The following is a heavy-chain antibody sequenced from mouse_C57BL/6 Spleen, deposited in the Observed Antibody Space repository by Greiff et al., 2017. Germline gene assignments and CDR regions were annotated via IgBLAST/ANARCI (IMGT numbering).Heavy chain of an antibody. J-gene: IGHJ4*01. Sequence: QVQLQQSGPELVKPGASVKISCKASGYAFSSSWMNWVKQRPGKGLEWIGRIYPGDGDTNYNGKFKGTATLTADNSSRTAYMQLSSLTSEDSAVYFCASWGWLLIMDYWGQGTSVTVSS. V-gene: IGHV1-82*01. CDR3: ASWGWLLIMDY. CDR1: GYAFSSSW. CDR2: IYPGDGDT. D-gene: IGHD2-3*01.